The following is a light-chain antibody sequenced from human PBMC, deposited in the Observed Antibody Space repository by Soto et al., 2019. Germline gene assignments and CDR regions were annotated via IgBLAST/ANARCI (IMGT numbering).Light chain of an antibody. V-gene: IGKV4-1*01. CDR3: QQYYSTPYT. Sequence: DIVMTQSPDSLAVSLGERATINCKSSQSVLYSSNNKNYLAWYQQKPGQPPKLLIYCASTRESGVPDRFSVSGSGTDFTLTISSLQAKDVAVYYCQQYYSTPYTFGQGTKLEIK. J-gene: IGKJ2*01. CDR2: CAS. CDR1: QSVLYSSNNKNY.